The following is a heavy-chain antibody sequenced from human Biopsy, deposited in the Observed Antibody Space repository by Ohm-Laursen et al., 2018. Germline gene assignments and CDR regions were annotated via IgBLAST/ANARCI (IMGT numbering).Heavy chain of an antibody. J-gene: IGHJ4*02. CDR1: GKTFSDYH. Sequence: SETLSLTCPVFGKTFSDYHWSWIRQPPGKGLEWIGHINHAGTTNYNPSLKSRVSISADASKYEFSLRLTSVTAADTAVYLCGNEVHGRDYWGLGAQVTVSS. V-gene: IGHV4-34*08. D-gene: IGHD2-15*01. CDR2: INHAGTT. CDR3: GNEVHGRDY.